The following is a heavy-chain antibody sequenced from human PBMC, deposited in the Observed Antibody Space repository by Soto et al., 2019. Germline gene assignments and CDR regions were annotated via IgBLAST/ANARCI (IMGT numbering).Heavy chain of an antibody. V-gene: IGHV3-23*01. Sequence: EVQLLESGGGLVQSGESLTLSCVASQFTFNIDAMTWVRQAPGKGLEWVSSMSGSGASIYYADSVKGRFTISRDNSKKTLYLQMNSLRAEDTAVYWCARDNWNGAYYGLDVWGQGTTVTVS. J-gene: IGHJ6*02. D-gene: IGHD1-20*01. CDR1: QFTFNIDA. CDR3: ARDNWNGAYYGLDV. CDR2: MSGSGASI.